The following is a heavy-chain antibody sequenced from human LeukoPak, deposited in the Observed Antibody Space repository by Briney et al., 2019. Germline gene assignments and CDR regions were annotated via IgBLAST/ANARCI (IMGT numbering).Heavy chain of an antibody. D-gene: IGHD5-12*01. CDR2: INSDGRIT. Sequence: GGSLRLSCAASGFTFSSYWMHWVRQAPGKGLVWVSRINSDGRITDYADSVKGRFAISRDNAKNTLYLQMNSLRAEDTAVYYCAKDPQDSGYDLDYFDYWGQGTLVTVSS. CDR1: GFTFSSYW. V-gene: IGHV3-74*01. J-gene: IGHJ4*02. CDR3: AKDPQDSGYDLDYFDY.